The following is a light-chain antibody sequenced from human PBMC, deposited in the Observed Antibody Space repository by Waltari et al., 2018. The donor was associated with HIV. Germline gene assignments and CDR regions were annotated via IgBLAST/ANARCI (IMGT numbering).Light chain of an antibody. CDR2: DVT. CDR1: SSDVGGYTH. J-gene: IGLJ2*01. Sequence: QSALTQPASVSESPGQSITISCTGTSSDVGGYTHVSWYQHQPGKAPKLIIYDVTHRPSGVSNRFSGSKSGNTASLTISGLQAEDEADYYCSSYASTSTLRFGGGTKLTVL. CDR3: SSYASTSTLR. V-gene: IGLV2-14*01.